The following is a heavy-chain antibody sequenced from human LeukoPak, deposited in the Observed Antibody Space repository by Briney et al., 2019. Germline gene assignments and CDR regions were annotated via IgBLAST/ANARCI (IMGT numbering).Heavy chain of an antibody. CDR2: IIPLLGIV. CDR1: RVTFNSCS. V-gene: IGHV1-69*04. J-gene: IGHJ3*02. D-gene: IGHD6-13*01. CDR3: ASDRTIAAAVDPFDI. Sequence: GASVKVSCTASRVTFNSCSISWVRQAPGHGLDWMGRIIPLLGIVNYAQKFQGKVTITADKSTNTAYMELSSLRSEDTAMYYCASDRTIAAAVDPFDIWGQGTMVTVSS.